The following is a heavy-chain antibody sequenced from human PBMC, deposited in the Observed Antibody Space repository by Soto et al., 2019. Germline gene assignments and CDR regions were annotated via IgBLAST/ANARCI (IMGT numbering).Heavy chain of an antibody. CDR2: ISYDGSDE. CDR1: GFTFSSYG. D-gene: IGHD3-16*01. V-gene: IGHV3-30*03. J-gene: IGHJ6*02. Sequence: GGSLRLSCAASGFTFSSYGMHWVRQAPGKGLEWVAFISYDGSDEYYQDSVKGRFTISRDNSKNTLSLQMNSLRADDTDVYYCVMGLHSYYFYGLDVWGQGTTVTVSS. CDR3: VMGLHSYYFYGLDV.